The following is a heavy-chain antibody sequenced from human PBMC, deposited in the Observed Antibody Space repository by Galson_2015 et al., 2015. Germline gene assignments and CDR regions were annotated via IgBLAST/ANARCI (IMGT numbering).Heavy chain of an antibody. CDR1: GYSFTNSW. Sequence: QSGAEVKKPGESLMISCKGSGYSFTNSWIGWVRQTPGEGLEWMGIIYPGDSDTRYSPSFEGQITITAVRFLNTAYLKWSSLKASDTAMYYCVRRDHDTLTGYFPGFDPWGQGTLVTVSS. CDR2: IYPGDSDT. V-gene: IGHV5-51*01. D-gene: IGHD3-9*01. J-gene: IGHJ5*02. CDR3: VRRDHDTLTGYFPGFDP.